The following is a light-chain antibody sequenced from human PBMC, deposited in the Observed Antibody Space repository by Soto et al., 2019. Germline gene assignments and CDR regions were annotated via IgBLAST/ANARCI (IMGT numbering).Light chain of an antibody. Sequence: EIVLTQSPATLSLSPGERATLSCRASQNVRRYSAWYQQKPGQAPRLLIYDASNRATGIPARFSGSGSGTGFTLTISSLETEDFAVYFCQQRGAWPPFTFGGGTQVEI. CDR2: DAS. CDR1: QNVRRY. J-gene: IGKJ4*01. CDR3: QQRGAWPPFT. V-gene: IGKV3-11*01.